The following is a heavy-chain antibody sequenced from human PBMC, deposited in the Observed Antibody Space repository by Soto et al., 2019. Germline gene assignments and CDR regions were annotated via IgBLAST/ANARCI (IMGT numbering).Heavy chain of an antibody. Sequence: EEQLLESGGGLIQPGGSLRLACAASGFTFSSYAMTWVRQAPGKGLEWVSSISFSDGGTYYADSVKGRITISRDNSKNTLFLQMNSLRVEDTAVYYCVKDDRILGRRYFDLWGRGTLVTVSS. CDR1: GFTFSSYA. V-gene: IGHV3-23*01. D-gene: IGHD2-15*01. CDR2: ISFSDGGT. J-gene: IGHJ2*01. CDR3: VKDDRILGRRYFDL.